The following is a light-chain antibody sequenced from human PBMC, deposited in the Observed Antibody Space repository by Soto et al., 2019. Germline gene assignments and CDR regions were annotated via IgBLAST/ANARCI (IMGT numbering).Light chain of an antibody. CDR1: QSVSSN. CDR2: GAS. V-gene: IGKV3D-15*01. Sequence: EIVMTPSPATLSVSPVARATLPCRASQSVSSNLAWYQQKPGQAPRLLIYGASSRATGIPDRFSGSGSGTEFTLTISSLQPDDFATYYCQHYNSYSEAFGQGTKVDIK. J-gene: IGKJ1*01. CDR3: QHYNSYSEA.